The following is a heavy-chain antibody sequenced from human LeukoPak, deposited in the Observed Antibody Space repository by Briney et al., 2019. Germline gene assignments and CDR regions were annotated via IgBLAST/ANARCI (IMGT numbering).Heavy chain of an antibody. CDR1: GGSISSYY. Sequence: SETLSLTCTVSGGSISSYYWSWIRQPAGKGLEWIGRIYTSGSTNYNPSLKSRVTMSVDTSKNRFSLKLSSVTAADTAVYYCARALLTTPSAALDIWGQGTMVTVSS. V-gene: IGHV4-4*07. CDR3: ARALLTTPSAALDI. J-gene: IGHJ3*02. CDR2: IYTSGST. D-gene: IGHD1-26*01.